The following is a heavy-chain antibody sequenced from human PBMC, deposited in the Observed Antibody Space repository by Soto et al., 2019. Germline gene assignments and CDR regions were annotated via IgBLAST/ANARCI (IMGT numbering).Heavy chain of an antibody. J-gene: IGHJ4*02. CDR3: GRAPGYCSSNDCYVYFDY. V-gene: IGHV3-23*01. D-gene: IGHD2-2*01. Sequence: PGGSLRLSCTVSGFTFSNYIMTWVRQAPGQGLEWVSGIRGSGGSAYYAGSVKGRFSISRDNSKNTLYLQLSSLTAEDTAVYHCGRAPGYCSSNDCYVYFDYWGQGTLVTVSS. CDR1: GFTFSNYI. CDR2: IRGSGGSA.